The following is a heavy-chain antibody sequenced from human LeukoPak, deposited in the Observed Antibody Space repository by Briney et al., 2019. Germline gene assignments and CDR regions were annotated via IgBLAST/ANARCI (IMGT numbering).Heavy chain of an antibody. D-gene: IGHD5-18*01. V-gene: IGHV1-46*01. J-gene: IGHJ4*02. CDR3: ARFPRGYSPDH. CDR1: GYTFTSYY. Sequence: ASVKVSCKASGYTFTSYYMHWVRQAPGEGLEWMGIINPSGGSTSYAQKFQGRVTMTRDLSTSTVYMELSSLRSEDTAVYYCARFPRGYSPDHWGQGTLVTVSS. CDR2: INPSGGST.